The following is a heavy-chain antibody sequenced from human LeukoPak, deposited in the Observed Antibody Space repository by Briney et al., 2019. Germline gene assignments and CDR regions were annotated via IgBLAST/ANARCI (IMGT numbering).Heavy chain of an antibody. CDR2: IIPIFGTA. V-gene: IGHV1-69*06. J-gene: IGHJ3*02. CDR3: ARAAMSLHSWSGYYADAFDI. D-gene: IGHD3-3*01. Sequence: AASVKVSCKASGGTFSSYAISWVRQAPGQGLEWMGGIIPIFGTADYAQKFQGRVTITADKSTSTAYMELSSLRSEDTAVYYCARAAMSLHSWSGYYADAFDIWGQGTMVTVSS. CDR1: GGTFSSYA.